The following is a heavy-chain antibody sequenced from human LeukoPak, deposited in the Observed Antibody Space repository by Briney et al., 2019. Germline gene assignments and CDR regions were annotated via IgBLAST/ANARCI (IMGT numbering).Heavy chain of an antibody. V-gene: IGHV4-39*07. D-gene: IGHD3-3*01. J-gene: IGHJ6*02. CDR2: IYYSGST. CDR1: GGSISSSSYY. Sequence: KSSETLSLTCTVSGGSISSSSYYWGWIRQPPGKGLEWIGSIYYSGSTYYNPSLKSRVTISVDTSKNQFSLKLSSVTAADTAVYYCARSITIFGVSPYYYYYGMDVWGQGTTVTVSS. CDR3: ARSITIFGVSPYYYYYGMDV.